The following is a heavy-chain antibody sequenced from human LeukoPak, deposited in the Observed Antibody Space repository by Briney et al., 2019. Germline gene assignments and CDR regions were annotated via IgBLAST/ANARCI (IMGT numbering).Heavy chain of an antibody. D-gene: IGHD3-3*01. CDR1: GYTFTGYY. V-gene: IGHV1-2*02. J-gene: IGHJ6*03. Sequence: GASVKVSCKASGYTFTGYYMHWVRQAPGQGLEWMGWINPNSGGTNYAQKFQGRGTMTRDTSISTAYTELSRLRSDDTAVYYCARDRADYFGVDYYYYYYMDVWGKGTTVTVSS. CDR3: ARDRADYFGVDYYYYYYMDV. CDR2: INPNSGGT.